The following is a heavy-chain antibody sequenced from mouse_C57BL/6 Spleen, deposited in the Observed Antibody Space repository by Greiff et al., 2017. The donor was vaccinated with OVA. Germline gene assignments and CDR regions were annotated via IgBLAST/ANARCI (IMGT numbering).Heavy chain of an antibody. D-gene: IGHD3-2*02. CDR2: IYPGDGDT. Sequence: VKLQESGPELVKPGASVKISCKASGYAFSSSWMNWVKQRPGKGLEWIGRIYPGDGDTNYSGKFKGKATLTADKSSSTAYMQLSSLTSEDSAVYFCARLGQRRPDYWGQGTTLTVSS. V-gene: IGHV1-82*01. J-gene: IGHJ2*01. CDR3: ARLGQRRPDY. CDR1: GYAFSSSW.